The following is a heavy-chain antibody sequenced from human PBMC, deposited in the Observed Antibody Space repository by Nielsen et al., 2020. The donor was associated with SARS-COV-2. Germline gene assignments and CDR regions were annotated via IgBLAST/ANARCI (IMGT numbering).Heavy chain of an antibody. CDR3: AMTKYSGSLRTYHYYYYGMDV. J-gene: IGHJ6*02. D-gene: IGHD1-26*01. V-gene: IGHV3-74*01. CDR1: GFTFSSYW. Sequence: GESLKISCAASGFTFSSYWMHWVRQAPGKGLVWVSRINSDGSSTSYADSVKGRFTISRDNAKNTLYLQMNSLRAEDTAVYYCAMTKYSGSLRTYHYYYYGMDVWGQGTTVTVSS. CDR2: INSDGSST.